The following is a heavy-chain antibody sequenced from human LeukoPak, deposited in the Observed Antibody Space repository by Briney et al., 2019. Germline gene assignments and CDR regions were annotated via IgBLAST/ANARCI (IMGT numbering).Heavy chain of an antibody. CDR2: ISNDGNSK. CDR1: GFTFSENN. D-gene: IGHD5-12*01. V-gene: IGHV3-30-3*01. J-gene: IGHJ4*02. Sequence: GGSLRLSCAASGFTFSENNVHWVRQAPGKGLEWVALISNDGNSKDYADSVKGRFTLSGDNSKTTLYLQMNSLRAEDTAVYYCARDRSGFYSVDYWGQGTLVTVSS. CDR3: ARDRSGFYSVDY.